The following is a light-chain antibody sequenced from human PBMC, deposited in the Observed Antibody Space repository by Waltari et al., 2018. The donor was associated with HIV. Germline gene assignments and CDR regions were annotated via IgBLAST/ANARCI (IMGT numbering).Light chain of an antibody. CDR3: HHYSSSPIT. Sequence: EIVLTQSPGTLSLSPGERATLPCRASQSVSRNYLAWYEQNYGQAPRLLIYGASSRATGIPDRFSGSGSGTDFTLTISSLEPEDFAVYYCHHYSSSPITFGQGTRLEIK. V-gene: IGKV3-20*01. CDR2: GAS. J-gene: IGKJ5*01. CDR1: QSVSRNY.